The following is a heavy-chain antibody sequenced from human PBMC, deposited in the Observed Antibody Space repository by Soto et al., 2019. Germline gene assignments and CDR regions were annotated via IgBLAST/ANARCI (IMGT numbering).Heavy chain of an antibody. J-gene: IGHJ5*02. CDR2: IYYSGST. CDR3: ARDYSSDGWFDP. CDR1: GVSISSYY. Sequence: SETLSLTCTVSGVSISSYYWSWIRQPPGKGLEWIGYIYYSGSTNYNPSLKSRVTISVDTSKNQFSLRLSSVTAADTAVYYCARDYSSDGWFDPWGQGTLVTVSS. D-gene: IGHD6-19*01. V-gene: IGHV4-59*01.